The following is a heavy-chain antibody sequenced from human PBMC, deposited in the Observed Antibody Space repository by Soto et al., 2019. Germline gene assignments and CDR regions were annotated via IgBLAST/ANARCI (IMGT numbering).Heavy chain of an antibody. Sequence: GGSLRLSCAASGFTFSSYAMHWVRQAPGKGLEWVAVISYDGSNKYYADSVKGRFTISRDNSKNTLHLQMNSLRAEDTAVYYCATSPNSGSYFWGQGTLVTVSS. J-gene: IGHJ4*02. CDR2: ISYDGSNK. CDR3: ATSPNSGSYF. V-gene: IGHV3-30*04. CDR1: GFTFSSYA. D-gene: IGHD1-26*01.